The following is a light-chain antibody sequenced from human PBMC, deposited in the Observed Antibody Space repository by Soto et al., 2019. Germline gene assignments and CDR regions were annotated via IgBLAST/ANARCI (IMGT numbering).Light chain of an antibody. J-gene: IGLJ3*02. CDR1: SSNIGSNT. Sequence: QSVLTQPPSASGTPGQRVTISCSGSSSNIGSNTVNWYQQLPGTAPKLLIYSNNQRPSGFPDRFSGSKSGTSASLAISGLQSEDEGDYYCAAWYDRLNGWVFGGGTKLTVL. V-gene: IGLV1-44*01. CDR2: SNN. CDR3: AAWYDRLNGWV.